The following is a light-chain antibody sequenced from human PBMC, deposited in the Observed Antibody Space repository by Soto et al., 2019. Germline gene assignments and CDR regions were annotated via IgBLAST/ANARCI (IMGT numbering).Light chain of an antibody. J-gene: IGKJ4*01. CDR2: AAS. V-gene: IGKV1-9*01. CDR3: QHFKSFPIT. Sequence: DIQLTQSPSFLSASVGDRVTITCRASQGISNYLAWYQQNPGTVPKLLIYAASTLQSGVPSRFSGSGSGTEFTLTISSLQPADFATYYCQHFKSFPITFGGGTRVEI. CDR1: QGISNY.